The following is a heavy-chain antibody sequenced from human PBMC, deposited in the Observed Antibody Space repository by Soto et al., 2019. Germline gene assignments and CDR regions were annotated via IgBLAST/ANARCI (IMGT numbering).Heavy chain of an antibody. CDR2: INTYKGDT. CDR1: GYTFRNYA. CDR3: ARDAAFWSGRNLNWFDS. V-gene: IGHV1-18*04. Sequence: QVHLVQSGAEVKEPGASVKVSCKASGYTFRNYAITWVRQAPGQGLEWMGWINTYKGDTNYAHKFQGRVTMTTDTSTSTAYMELRSLRSDDPAIYYCARDAAFWSGRNLNWFDSWGQGTLVTVSS. J-gene: IGHJ5*01. D-gene: IGHD3-3*01.